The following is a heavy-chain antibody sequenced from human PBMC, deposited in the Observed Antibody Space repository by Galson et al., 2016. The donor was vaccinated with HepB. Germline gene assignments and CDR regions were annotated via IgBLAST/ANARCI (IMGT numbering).Heavy chain of an antibody. V-gene: IGHV3-23*01. CDR2: IPGSGDVT. Sequence: SLRLSCAASGFSFSLYTMNWIRQSPGKGLEWVSSIPGSGDVTHYADSVKGRCTVSRDNSRNTLYLQMNSLRAEDKAIYSFAKDFGGTVFGSSGPWGPGALVIVSS. D-gene: IGHD3-22*01. J-gene: IGHJ5*02. CDR1: GFSFSLYT. CDR3: AKDFGGTVFGSSGP.